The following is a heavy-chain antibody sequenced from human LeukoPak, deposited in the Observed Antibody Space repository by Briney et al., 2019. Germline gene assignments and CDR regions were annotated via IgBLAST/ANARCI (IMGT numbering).Heavy chain of an antibody. CDR3: ARYNNDWEDHFDY. D-gene: IGHD3-16*01. Sequence: SETLSLTCTVSGYSISSGYYWGWIRQPPGKGLEWIGSIYHSGSTYYNPSLKSRVTISVDTSKNQFSLKLSSVTAADTAVYYCARYNNDWEDHFDYWGQGTLVTVSS. J-gene: IGHJ4*02. CDR2: IYHSGST. CDR1: GYSISSGYY. V-gene: IGHV4-38-2*02.